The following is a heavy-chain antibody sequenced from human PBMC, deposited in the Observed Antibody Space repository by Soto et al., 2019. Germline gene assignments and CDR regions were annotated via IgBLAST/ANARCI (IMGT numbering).Heavy chain of an antibody. J-gene: IGHJ4*02. D-gene: IGHD3-22*01. V-gene: IGHV3-33*01. CDR3: ARDYRDYYDSSSLRH. CDR2: IWYDGSNK. Sequence: QVQLVESGGGVVQPGRSLRLSCAASGFTFSSYGMHWVRQAPGKGLEWVAVIWYDGSNKYYADSVKGRFTISRDNSKNTLYLPIKSLRAEDTAVYYCARDYRDYYDSSSLRHWGQGTLVTVSS. CDR1: GFTFSSYG.